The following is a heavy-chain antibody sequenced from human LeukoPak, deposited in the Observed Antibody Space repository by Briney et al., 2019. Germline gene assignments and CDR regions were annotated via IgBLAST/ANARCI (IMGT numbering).Heavy chain of an antibody. CDR1: GGSISSNNYY. J-gene: IGHJ4*02. D-gene: IGHD3-10*01. Sequence: ETLSLTCTVSGGSISSNNYYWGWVRQAPGKGLEWVSSITSSSGYIYYADSVKGRFTISRDNAKSSLFLQMNSLRAEDTAVYFCAREVRGLDYWGQGTLVTVSS. CDR3: AREVRGLDY. CDR2: ITSSSGYI. V-gene: IGHV3-21*01.